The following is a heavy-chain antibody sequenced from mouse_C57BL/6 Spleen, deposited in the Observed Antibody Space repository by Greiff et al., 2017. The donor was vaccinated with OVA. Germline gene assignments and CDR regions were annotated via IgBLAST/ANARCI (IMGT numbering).Heavy chain of an antibody. Sequence: VQLQQSGPELVKPGASVKISCKASGYAFSSSWMNWVKQRPGKGLEWIGRIYPGDGDTNYNGKFKGKATLTADKSSSTAYMQLSSLTSEDSAVYFCARSHDYEDAMDYWGQGTSVTVSS. J-gene: IGHJ4*01. CDR3: ARSHDYEDAMDY. D-gene: IGHD2-4*01. V-gene: IGHV1-82*01. CDR1: GYAFSSSW. CDR2: IYPGDGDT.